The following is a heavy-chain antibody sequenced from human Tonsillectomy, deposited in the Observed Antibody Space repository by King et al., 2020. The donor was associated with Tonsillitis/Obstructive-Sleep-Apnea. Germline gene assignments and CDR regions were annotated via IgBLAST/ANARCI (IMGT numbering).Heavy chain of an antibody. Sequence: VQLVESGGGLVQPGGSLRLSCAASGFTFSSYAMSWVRQTPGKGLEWVSAISGSGGSTYYADSVKGRFTISRDNSKNTLYLQMNSLRAEDTAVYYCAKYYGDYVFSGEWDAFDTWGQGKMVTVSS. CDR2: ISGSGGST. J-gene: IGHJ3*02. CDR1: GFTFSSYA. V-gene: IGHV3-23*04. CDR3: AKYYGDYVFSGEWDAFDT. D-gene: IGHD4-17*01.